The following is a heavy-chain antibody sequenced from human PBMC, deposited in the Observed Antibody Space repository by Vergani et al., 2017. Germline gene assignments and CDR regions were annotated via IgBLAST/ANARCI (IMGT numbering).Heavy chain of an antibody. CDR3: ARHSTVEWLVKLGWIDP. CDR1: GSSIRSSNYY. D-gene: IGHD6-19*01. V-gene: IGHV4-39*01. Sequence: QLQLQESGPGLVKPSATLSLTCSVSGSSIRSSNYYWGWIRQPPGKGLEWIAIIYYSGSTYYNPSHKSRVTISVDTSKNQFSLKLSSLTAADTAVYFCARHSTVEWLVKLGWIDPWGQGILVTVSS. J-gene: IGHJ5*02. CDR2: IYYSGST.